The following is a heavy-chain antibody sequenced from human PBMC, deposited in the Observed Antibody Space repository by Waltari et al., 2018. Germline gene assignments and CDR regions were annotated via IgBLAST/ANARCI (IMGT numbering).Heavy chain of an antibody. CDR1: GFTFSSYS. D-gene: IGHD4-4*01. J-gene: IGHJ6*03. CDR3: ARVPYSNYPRLYYYYMDV. Sequence: EVQLVESGGGLVKPGGSLRLSCAASGFTFSSYSMNWVRQAPGKGLEWVSSISSSSSYIYYADSVKGRFTISRDNAKNALYLQMNSLRAEDTAVYYCARVPYSNYPRLYYYYMDVWGKGTTVTVSS. CDR2: ISSSSSYI. V-gene: IGHV3-21*01.